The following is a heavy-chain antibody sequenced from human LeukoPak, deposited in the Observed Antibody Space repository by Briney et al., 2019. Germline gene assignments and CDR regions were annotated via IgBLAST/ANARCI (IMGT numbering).Heavy chain of an antibody. D-gene: IGHD6-13*01. J-gene: IGHJ4*02. CDR2: IYYSGST. V-gene: IGHV4-59*01. CDR3: ARGFQQLASL. CDR1: GGSINSYY. Sequence: PSETLSLTCTVSGGSINSYYWSWIRQPPGKGLEWIGYIYYSGSTNYNPSLKSRVTISVDTSKNQFSLKLSSVTAADTAVYYCARGFQQLASLWGQGTLVTVSS.